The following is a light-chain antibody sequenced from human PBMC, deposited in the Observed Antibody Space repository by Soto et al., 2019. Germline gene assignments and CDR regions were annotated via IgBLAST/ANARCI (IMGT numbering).Light chain of an antibody. CDR2: EVS. CDR3: SSYVGDSAYA. J-gene: IGLJ1*01. Sequence: QSVLTQPASVSGSPGQSITISCTGTTSDIGGHKYVSWYQQHPDKAPKVLIFEVSNRPSGISDRFSGSKSGNTASLTISGLQAEDEADYFCSSYVGDSAYAFGTGTKVTVL. CDR1: TSDIGGHKY. V-gene: IGLV2-14*01.